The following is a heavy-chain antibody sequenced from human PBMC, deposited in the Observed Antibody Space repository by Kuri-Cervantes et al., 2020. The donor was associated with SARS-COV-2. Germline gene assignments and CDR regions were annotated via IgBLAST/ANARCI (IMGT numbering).Heavy chain of an antibody. Sequence: GESLKIYCGGSGLTFNSYRMSWVRQAPGKGPEWVTYIRYDGTKEYYAESVKCRFTVSRDNSMNTLYLQMNSLRVEDTAVYYCAKDQMYTSGGWYTVPSDPNDAFDMWGQGTMVTVSS. D-gene: IGHD6-25*01. CDR3: AKDQMYTSGGWYTVPSDPNDAFDM. V-gene: IGHV3-30*02. J-gene: IGHJ3*02. CDR2: IRYDGTKE. CDR1: GLTFNSYR.